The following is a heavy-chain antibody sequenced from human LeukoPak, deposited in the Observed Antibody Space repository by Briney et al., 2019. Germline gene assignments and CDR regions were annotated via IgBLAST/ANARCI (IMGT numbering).Heavy chain of an antibody. Sequence: SETLSLTCTVSGGSISSGDYYWSWIRQPPGKGLEWIGYIYYSGSTYYNPSLKSRVTISVDTSKNQFSLKLSSVTAADTAVYYCARQERYYYDSSGCGDDAFDIWGQGTMVTVSS. V-gene: IGHV4-30-4*01. CDR2: IYYSGST. CDR1: GGSISSGDYY. CDR3: ARQERYYYDSSGCGDDAFDI. D-gene: IGHD3-22*01. J-gene: IGHJ3*02.